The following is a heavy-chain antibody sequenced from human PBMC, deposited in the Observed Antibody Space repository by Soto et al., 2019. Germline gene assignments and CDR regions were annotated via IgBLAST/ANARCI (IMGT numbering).Heavy chain of an antibody. CDR1: GFTFRRNN. D-gene: IGHD1-7*01. CDR2: ISSSSTYI. CDR3: ARTWNYGDY. V-gene: IGHV3-21*01. Sequence: LTLSCSASGFTFRRNNMNWVRQAPGKGLEWVASISSSSTYIYYADSVKGLFTISRDNAKNSLYLQMNSLRAEDTAVYYCARTWNYGDYWGQGTLVTGSS. J-gene: IGHJ4*02.